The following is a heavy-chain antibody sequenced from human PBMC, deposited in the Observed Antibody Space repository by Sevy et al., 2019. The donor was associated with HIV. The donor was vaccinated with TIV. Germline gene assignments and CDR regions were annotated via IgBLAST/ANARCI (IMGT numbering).Heavy chain of an antibody. CDR2: ISSSSSYI. D-gene: IGHD6-19*01. Sequence: GGSLRLSCAASGFTFSSYSMNWVRQAPGKGLEWVSSISSSSSYIYYADSVKGRFTISRDNAKNSLYLQMNSLRAEDTAVYYCARDQGSGFAFDIWGQRTMVTVS. J-gene: IGHJ3*02. CDR1: GFTFSSYS. CDR3: ARDQGSGFAFDI. V-gene: IGHV3-21*01.